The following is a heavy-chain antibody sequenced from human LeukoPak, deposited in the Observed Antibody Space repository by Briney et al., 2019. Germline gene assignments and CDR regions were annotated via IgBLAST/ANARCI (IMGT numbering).Heavy chain of an antibody. CDR3: ARDDYGDYAPFSCYFDY. D-gene: IGHD4-17*01. CDR1: GFTFSTYS. CDR2: ISSSSTYI. Sequence: NPGGSLRLSCAASGFTFSTYSMNWVRQAPGKGLEWVSSISSSSTYIYYADSVKGRFTISRDNAKNSLYLQMNSLGAEDTAVYYCARDDYGDYAPFSCYFDYWGQGTLVTVSS. J-gene: IGHJ4*02. V-gene: IGHV3-21*01.